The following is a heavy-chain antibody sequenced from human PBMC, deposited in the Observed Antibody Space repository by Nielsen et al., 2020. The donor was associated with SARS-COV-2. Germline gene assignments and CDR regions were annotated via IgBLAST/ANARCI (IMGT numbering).Heavy chain of an antibody. CDR2: MNPNSGNT. V-gene: IGHV1-8*01. J-gene: IGHJ1*01. CDR3: ARGRDYGEYFQH. D-gene: IGHD4-17*01. CDR1: GYTFTSYD. Sequence: ASVKVSCKASGYTFTSYDINWVRQATGQGLEWMGWMNPNSGNTGYAQKFQGRVTMTRNTSISTAYMELSSLRSEDTAVYYCARGRDYGEYFQHWGQGTLVTVSS.